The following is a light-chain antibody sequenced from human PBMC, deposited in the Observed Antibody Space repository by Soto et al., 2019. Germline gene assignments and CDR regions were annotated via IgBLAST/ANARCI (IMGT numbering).Light chain of an antibody. J-gene: IGKJ4*01. Sequence: EIVMTQSPATLSVSPGERATLSCRASQSVSSNLAWYQHKPGQAPRLLIYDTSTRATGIPTRFSGSGSGTDFTLTISSLQSEDFTVYYCQQYNSWPLTFGGGTKV. CDR3: QQYNSWPLT. CDR1: QSVSSN. CDR2: DTS. V-gene: IGKV3-15*01.